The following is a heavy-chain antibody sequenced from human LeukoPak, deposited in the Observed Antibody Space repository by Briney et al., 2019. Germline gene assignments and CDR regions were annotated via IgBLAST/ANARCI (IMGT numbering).Heavy chain of an antibody. CDR2: IYYSGST. CDR1: GGSFSSYY. CDR3: AREIGYSSSSKYNWFDP. D-gene: IGHD6-6*01. J-gene: IGHJ5*02. Sequence: SETLSLTCTVSGGSFSSYYWSWIRQPPGKGLEWIGHIYYSGSTNYNPSLKSRVTISVDTSKNQFSLKLSSVTAADTAVYYCAREIGYSSSSKYNWFDPWGQGTLVTVSS. V-gene: IGHV4-59*01.